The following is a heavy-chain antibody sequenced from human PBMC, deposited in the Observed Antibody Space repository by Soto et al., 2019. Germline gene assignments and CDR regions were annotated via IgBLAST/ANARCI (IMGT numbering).Heavy chain of an antibody. J-gene: IGHJ4*02. V-gene: IGHV1-18*04. CDR1: GYTFTSYG. Sequence: QVQLVQSGAEVKKPGASVKVSCKASGYTFTSYGISWVRQAPGQGLEWMGWISAYNGNTNYAQKFQGRVTITADESTSTAYMELSSLRSEDTAVYYCARDGTYYDFWSGYYPRWGQGTLVTVSS. D-gene: IGHD3-3*01. CDR2: ISAYNGNT. CDR3: ARDGTYYDFWSGYYPR.